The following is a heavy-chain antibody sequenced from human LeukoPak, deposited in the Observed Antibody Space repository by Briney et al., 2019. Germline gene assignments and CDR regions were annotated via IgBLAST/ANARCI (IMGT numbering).Heavy chain of an antibody. CDR2: ISSNGGST. V-gene: IGHV3-64*02. J-gene: IGHJ4*02. CDR3: ARSVFRYGSYYFDY. CDR1: GFTFSSYA. Sequence: GGSLRLSCAASGFTFSSYAMHWVRQAPGKGLEYVSAISSNGGSTYYADSVKGRFTISRDNSKNTLYPQMGSLRAEDMAVYCCARSVFRYGSYYFDYWGQGTLVTVSS. D-gene: IGHD1-14*01.